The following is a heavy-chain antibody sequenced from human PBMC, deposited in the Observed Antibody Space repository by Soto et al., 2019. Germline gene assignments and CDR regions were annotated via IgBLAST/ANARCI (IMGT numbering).Heavy chain of an antibody. Sequence: GESLKISCAASGFTFSSYAMSWVRQAPGKGLEWVSAISGSGGSTYYADSVKGRFTISRDNSKNTLYLQMNSLRAEDTAVYYCAKVPHTYYYDSSGYAFFDYWGQGTLVTVSS. CDR2: ISGSGGST. J-gene: IGHJ4*02. D-gene: IGHD3-22*01. CDR3: AKVPHTYYYDSSGYAFFDY. V-gene: IGHV3-23*01. CDR1: GFTFSSYA.